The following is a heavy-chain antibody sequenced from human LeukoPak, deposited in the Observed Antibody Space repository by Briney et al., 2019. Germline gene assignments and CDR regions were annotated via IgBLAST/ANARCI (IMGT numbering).Heavy chain of an antibody. CDR3: ARGVHCSSTSCYWAGYFQH. CDR1: GGTFSSYA. Sequence: SVKVSCKASGGTFSSYAISWVRQAPGQGLEWMGGIIPIFGTANYAQKFQGRVTITADESTSTAYMELSSLRSEDTAVYYCARGVHCSSTSCYWAGYFQHWGQGTLVTVSS. V-gene: IGHV1-69*13. D-gene: IGHD2-2*01. CDR2: IIPIFGTA. J-gene: IGHJ1*01.